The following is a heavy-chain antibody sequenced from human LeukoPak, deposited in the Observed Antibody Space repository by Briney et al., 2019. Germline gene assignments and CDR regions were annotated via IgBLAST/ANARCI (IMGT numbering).Heavy chain of an antibody. V-gene: IGHV1-3*01. CDR2: INAGNGNT. CDR1: GYTFTSYA. J-gene: IGHJ4*02. D-gene: IGHD6-13*01. Sequence: ASVKVSCKASGYTFTSYAMHWVRQAPGQRLEWMGWINAGNGNTKYSQKFQGRVTITRDTSASTAYMELSSLRSEDTAEYYCARVGSSWSKDFDYWGQGTLVTVSS. CDR3: ARVGSSWSKDFDY.